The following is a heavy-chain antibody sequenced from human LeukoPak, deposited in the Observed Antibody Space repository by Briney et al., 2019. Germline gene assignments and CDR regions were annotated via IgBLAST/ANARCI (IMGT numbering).Heavy chain of an antibody. CDR2: ISAHSGNT. J-gene: IGHJ4*02. Sequence: GPSVKLSCKTSLYIFTTYGITCVPQAPGQGRQCMGWISAHSGNTKYAEKFQGRVTLTTDTSTSTAYLELGSLTSDDTAVYYCARDLSSGGWTLEFDYWGQGTQVTVAS. V-gene: IGHV1-18*04. CDR1: LYIFTTYG. D-gene: IGHD6-25*01. CDR3: ARDLSSGGWTLEFDY.